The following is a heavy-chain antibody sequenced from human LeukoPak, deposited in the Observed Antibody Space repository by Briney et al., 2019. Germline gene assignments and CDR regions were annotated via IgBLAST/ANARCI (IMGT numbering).Heavy chain of an antibody. D-gene: IGHD6-13*01. CDR1: GYTFTGYY. J-gene: IGHJ5*02. Sequence: ASVKVSCKASGYTFTGYYMHWVRQAPGQGLEWMGWINPNSGGTNYAQKFQGRVTMTRDTSISTAYMELSSLRSEDTAVYYCARGGSSSWTDNWFDPWGQGTLVTVSS. CDR3: ARGGSSSWTDNWFDP. CDR2: INPNSGGT. V-gene: IGHV1-2*02.